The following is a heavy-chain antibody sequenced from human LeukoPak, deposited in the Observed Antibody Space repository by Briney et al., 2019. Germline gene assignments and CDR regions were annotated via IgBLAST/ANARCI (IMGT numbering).Heavy chain of an antibody. D-gene: IGHD3-3*01. CDR3: AKSHGYYGDTWFDP. CDR1: GGTFSSYA. V-gene: IGHV1-69*05. Sequence: ASVKVSCKASGGTFSSYAISSVRQAPGQGLEWMGGIIPIFGTANYAQKFQGRVTITTAESTSTAYMELSSLRSEDTAVYYCAKSHGYYGDTWFDPWVWGTVVTVSS. J-gene: IGHJ5*02. CDR2: IIPIFGTA.